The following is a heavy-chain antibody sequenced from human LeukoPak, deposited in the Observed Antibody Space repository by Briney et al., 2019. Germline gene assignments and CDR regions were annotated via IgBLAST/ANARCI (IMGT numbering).Heavy chain of an antibody. CDR1: GFTFSSYA. CDR3: AREVIGYYYDSSGLSFDY. Sequence: GSLRLSCAASGFTFSSYAMHWVRQAPGKGLEWVAVISYDGSNKYYADSVKGRFTISRDNSKNTLYLQMNSLRAEDTAVYYCAREVIGYYYDSSGLSFDYWGQGTLVTVSS. V-gene: IGHV3-30-3*01. J-gene: IGHJ4*02. D-gene: IGHD3-22*01. CDR2: ISYDGSNK.